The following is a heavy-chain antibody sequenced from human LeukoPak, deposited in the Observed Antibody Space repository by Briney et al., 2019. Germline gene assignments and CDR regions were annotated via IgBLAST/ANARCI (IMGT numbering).Heavy chain of an antibody. Sequence: SETLSLTCAVYGGPFSGYYWSWIRQPPGKGLEWIGEINHSGSTNYNPSLKSRVTISVDTSKNQFSLKLSSVTAADTAVYYCARGRTMVRGVTLDYWGQGTLVTVSS. V-gene: IGHV4-34*01. J-gene: IGHJ4*02. CDR3: ARGRTMVRGVTLDY. CDR2: INHSGST. D-gene: IGHD3-10*01. CDR1: GGPFSGYY.